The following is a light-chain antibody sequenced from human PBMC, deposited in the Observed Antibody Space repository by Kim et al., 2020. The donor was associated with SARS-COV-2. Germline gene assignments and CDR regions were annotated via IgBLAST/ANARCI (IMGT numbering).Light chain of an antibody. J-gene: IGKJ1*01. CDR3: LQHDTYPRT. Sequence: AAVGDTVNINCRAGEAINKYLVWLQHKTGTAPRRLIYGASSLQSGVPSRFSGSGSGTEFTLTITGLQPEDVATYYCLQHDTYPRTFGQGTKVDIK. V-gene: IGKV1-17*03. CDR1: EAINKY. CDR2: GAS.